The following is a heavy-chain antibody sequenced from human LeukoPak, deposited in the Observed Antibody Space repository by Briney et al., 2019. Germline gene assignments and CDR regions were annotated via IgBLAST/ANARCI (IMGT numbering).Heavy chain of an antibody. J-gene: IGHJ5*02. V-gene: IGHV4-34*01. D-gene: IGHD1-1*01. CDR1: GASFSNSY. CDR2: IDHTRNT. Sequence: PSETLSLTCAVYGASFSNSYWSWIRQPPGKGLEWIGEIDHTRNTKYNPSLKGRVTISVDTSKNQSSLDLTSVTATDTAVYYCATASQLGSYNWFDPWGQGTLVTVSS. CDR3: ATASQLGSYNWFDP.